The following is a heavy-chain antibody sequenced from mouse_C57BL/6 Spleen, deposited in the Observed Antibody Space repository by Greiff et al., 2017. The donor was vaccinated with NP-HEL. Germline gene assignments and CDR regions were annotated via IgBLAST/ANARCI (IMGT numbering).Heavy chain of an antibody. CDR1: GYTFTDYE. CDR3: TRFATVVAGAGGY. J-gene: IGHJ2*01. V-gene: IGHV1-15*01. Sequence: VQLQQSGAELVRPGASVTLSCKASGYTFTDYEMHWVKQTPVHGLEWIGAIDPETGGTAYNQKFKGKAILTADKSSSTAYMELRSLTSEDSAVYYCTRFATVVAGAGGYWGQGTTLTVSS. D-gene: IGHD1-1*01. CDR2: IDPETGGT.